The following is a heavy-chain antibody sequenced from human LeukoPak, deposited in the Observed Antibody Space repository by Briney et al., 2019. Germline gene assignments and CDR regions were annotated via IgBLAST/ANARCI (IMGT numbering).Heavy chain of an antibody. D-gene: IGHD3-10*01. V-gene: IGHV4-4*07. Sequence: SETLSLTCSVSGSSISSYYWSWMRQPAGKGLEWIGRVYSSGSTNYNPSLKSRVTMSLDTSRNQFSLKLNSVTAADTAVYYCAKSNGYGLVDIWGQGTMVTVSS. J-gene: IGHJ3*02. CDR2: VYSSGST. CDR1: GSSISSYY. CDR3: AKSNGYGLVDI.